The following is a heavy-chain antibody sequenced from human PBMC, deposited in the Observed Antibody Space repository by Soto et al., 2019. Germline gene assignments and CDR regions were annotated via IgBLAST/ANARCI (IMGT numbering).Heavy chain of an antibody. CDR3: ARGPSPLAY. D-gene: IGHD6-6*01. CDR1: GGSISSYY. V-gene: IGHV4-59*12. J-gene: IGHJ4*02. CDR2: IYYSGST. Sequence: SETLSLTCTVSGGSISSYYWSWIRQPPGKGLEWIGYIYYSGSTNYNPSLKSRVTISVDTSKNQFSLHLNSVTPQDTAVYYCARGPSPLAYWGRGTVVTVSS.